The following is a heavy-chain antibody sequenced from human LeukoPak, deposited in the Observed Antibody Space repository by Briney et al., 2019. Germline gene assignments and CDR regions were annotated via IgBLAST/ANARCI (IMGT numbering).Heavy chain of an antibody. CDR2: IYTSGST. CDR3: ARDWGVLWSYNWFDP. CDR1: GGSISSYY. Sequence: SETLSLTCTVSGGSISSYYWSWIRQPAGKGLEWIGRIYTSGSTNYNPSLKSRVTMSVDTSKNQFSLKLSSVTAADTAVYYCARDWGVLWSYNWFDPWGQGTLVTVSS. J-gene: IGHJ5*02. D-gene: IGHD3-10*01. V-gene: IGHV4-4*07.